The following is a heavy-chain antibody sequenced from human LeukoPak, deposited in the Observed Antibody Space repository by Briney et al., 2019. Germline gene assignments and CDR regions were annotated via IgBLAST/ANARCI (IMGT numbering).Heavy chain of an antibody. D-gene: IGHD2-21*01. V-gene: IGHV3-30*14. Sequence: PGGSLRLSCATSTFTFSSYAIHWVRQAPGKGLEWVAVISFDGTSKYYADSVKGRFTISRDSSKNTLFLQMNSLRAEDTAVYYCARDHNWHISYNYYYGMDVWGQGTTVTVSS. CDR3: ARDHNWHISYNYYYGMDV. J-gene: IGHJ6*02. CDR2: ISFDGTSK. CDR1: TFTFSSYA.